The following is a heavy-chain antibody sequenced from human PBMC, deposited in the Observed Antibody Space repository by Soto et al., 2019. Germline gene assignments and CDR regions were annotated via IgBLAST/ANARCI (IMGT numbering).Heavy chain of an antibody. V-gene: IGHV5-10-1*01. D-gene: IGHD3-22*01. Sequence: PGESLKNSCKGSGYSFAGYWITWVRQKPGKGLEWMGRIDPSDSQTYYSPSFRGHVTISATKSITTVFLQWSSLRASDTAMYYCARQIYDSDTCPNLRDFFDSSGQGTQVTVSS. CDR3: ARQIYDSDTCPNLRDFFDS. J-gene: IGHJ4*02. CDR2: IDPSDSQT. CDR1: GYSFAGYW.